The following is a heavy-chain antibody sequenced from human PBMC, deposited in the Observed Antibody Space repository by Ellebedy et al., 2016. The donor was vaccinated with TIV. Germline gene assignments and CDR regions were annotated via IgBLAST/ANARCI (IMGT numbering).Heavy chain of an antibody. CDR1: GGSISSGNFY. V-gene: IGHV4-31*03. D-gene: IGHD3-10*01. Sequence: SETLSLTCTVSGGSISSGNFYWSWIRQYPGKGLEWIGCIYYSGNTYYNPSLKTRVTLSVDTSKNQFSLKLSSLTAADTALYYCARDFGPYYYGSGSFRTGYFDYWGQGTLVTVSS. J-gene: IGHJ4*02. CDR3: ARDFGPYYYGSGSFRTGYFDY. CDR2: IYYSGNT.